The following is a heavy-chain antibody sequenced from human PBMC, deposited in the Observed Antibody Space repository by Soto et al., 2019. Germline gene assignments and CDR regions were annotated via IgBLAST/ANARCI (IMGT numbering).Heavy chain of an antibody. D-gene: IGHD2-15*01. V-gene: IGHV3-21*01. CDR1: GFTFSSYS. CDR3: AREVVVIRLTITYGMDV. J-gene: IGHJ6*02. Sequence: NPGGSLRLSCAASGFTFSSYSMNWVRQAPGKGLEWVSSISSSSSYIYYADSVKGRFTISRDNAKNSLYLQMNSLRAEDTAVYYCAREVVVIRLTITYGMDVWGQGTTVTVSS. CDR2: ISSSSSYI.